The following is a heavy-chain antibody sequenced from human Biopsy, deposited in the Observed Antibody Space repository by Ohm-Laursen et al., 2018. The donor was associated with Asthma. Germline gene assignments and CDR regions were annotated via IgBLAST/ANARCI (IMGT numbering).Heavy chain of an antibody. Sequence: TQTLTLTCSFSGFSLRTPGVGAGWIRQSPGKALEWLALIYWDDYNLFRPSLKRRFTITKDPSKNQVVLTMTKMDPVDSGTYYCALSQDSGFDDLSPSGFDPWGQGTLVTVSS. V-gene: IGHV2-5*02. J-gene: IGHJ5*02. D-gene: IGHD3-9*01. CDR1: GFSLRTPGVG. CDR2: IYWDDYN. CDR3: ALSQDSGFDDLSPSGFDP.